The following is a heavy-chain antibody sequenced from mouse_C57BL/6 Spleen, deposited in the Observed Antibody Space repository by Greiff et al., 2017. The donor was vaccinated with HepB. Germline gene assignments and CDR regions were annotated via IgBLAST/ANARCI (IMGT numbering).Heavy chain of an antibody. J-gene: IGHJ2*01. Sequence: QVQLKQSGAELVRPGTSVKVSCKASGYAFTNYLIEWVKQRPGQGLEWIGVINPGSGGTNYNEKFKGKATLTVDKSSSTAYMQLSSLTSEDSAVYFCARGTWGKYYFDYWGQGTTLTVSS. CDR1: GYAFTNYL. V-gene: IGHV1-54*01. CDR3: ARGTWGKYYFDY. CDR2: INPGSGGT. D-gene: IGHD3-3*01.